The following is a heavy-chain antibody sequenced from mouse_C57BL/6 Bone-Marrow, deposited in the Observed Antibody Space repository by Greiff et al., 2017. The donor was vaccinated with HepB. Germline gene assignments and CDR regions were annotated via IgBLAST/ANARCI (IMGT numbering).Heavy chain of an antibody. CDR2: ISNGGGST. Sequence: EVQLVESGGGLVQPGGSLKLSCAASGFTFSDYYMYWVRQTPEKRLEWVAYISNGGGSTYYPDTVKGRFTISRDNAKNTLYLQMSRLKSEDTAMYYCARRRDYDDYAMDYWGQGTSVTVSS. D-gene: IGHD2-4*01. CDR3: ARRRDYDDYAMDY. J-gene: IGHJ4*01. CDR1: GFTFSDYY. V-gene: IGHV5-12*01.